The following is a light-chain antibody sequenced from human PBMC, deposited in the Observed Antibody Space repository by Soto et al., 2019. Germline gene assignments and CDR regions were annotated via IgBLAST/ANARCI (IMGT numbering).Light chain of an antibody. CDR2: AAS. Sequence: DIQMTQSPSSVSASVGDRVTITCRASQGITSWLAWYQQKPGKAPKLLIYAASTLQTGVPSRFSGSGLGTDFTLTISSLQPEDFATYYCQQSYSTPPTFGQGTKVDIK. CDR1: QGITSW. J-gene: IGKJ1*01. CDR3: QQSYSTPPT. V-gene: IGKV1-12*01.